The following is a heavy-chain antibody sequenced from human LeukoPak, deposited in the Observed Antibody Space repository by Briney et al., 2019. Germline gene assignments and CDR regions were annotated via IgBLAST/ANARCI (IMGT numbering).Heavy chain of an antibody. Sequence: PSETLSLTCTVSGGSISSSSYYWGWIRQPPGKGLEWIGSIYYSGSTYYNPSLKSRVTISVDTSKNQFSLKLSSVTAADTAVYYCARDIIYSSSWFDYWGQGTLVTVSS. V-gene: IGHV4-39*07. J-gene: IGHJ4*02. CDR1: GGSISSSSYY. CDR3: ARDIIYSSSWFDY. CDR2: IYYSGST. D-gene: IGHD6-13*01.